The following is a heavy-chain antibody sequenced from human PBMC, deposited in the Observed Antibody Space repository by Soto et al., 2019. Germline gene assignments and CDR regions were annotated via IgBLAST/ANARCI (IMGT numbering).Heavy chain of an antibody. CDR1: GFTFGDYA. CDR2: IRSKAYGGTT. D-gene: IGHD3-3*01. V-gene: IGHV3-49*05. CDR3: TRKGFWSGYSTHYYMDV. Sequence: NPGGSLRLSCTASGFTFGDYAMSWFRRAPGKGLEWVGFIRSKAYGGTTEYAASVKGRFTISRDDSKSIAYLQMNSLKTEDTAVYYCTRKGFWSGYSTHYYMDVWGKGTTVTVSS. J-gene: IGHJ6*03.